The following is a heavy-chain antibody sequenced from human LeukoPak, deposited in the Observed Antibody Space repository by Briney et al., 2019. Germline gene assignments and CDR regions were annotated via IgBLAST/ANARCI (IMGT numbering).Heavy chain of an antibody. J-gene: IGHJ4*02. D-gene: IGHD6-6*01. V-gene: IGHV4-61*01. CDR3: ARYSTSSHFFDY. Sequence: SETLSLTCTVSGGSVSSGSYYWSWIRQPPGKGLEWIGYIYYSGSTNYNPSLKSRVTISVDTSKNQFSLKLSSVTAADTAIYFCARYSTSSHFFDYWGQGTLVTVSS. CDR2: IYYSGST. CDR1: GGSVSSGSYY.